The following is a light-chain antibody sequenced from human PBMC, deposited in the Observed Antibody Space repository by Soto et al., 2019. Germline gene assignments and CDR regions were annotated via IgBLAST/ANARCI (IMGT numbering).Light chain of an antibody. CDR3: SSYAGSNNWV. V-gene: IGLV2-8*01. Sequence: QSALTQPPSAAGSPGQSVTICCTGTSSDVGGYNYVSWYQQHPGKAPKLMIYEVSKRPSGVPDRFSGSKSGNTASLTVSGLQAEDEADYYCSSYAGSNNWVFGGGTQLTVL. CDR1: SSDVGGYNY. J-gene: IGLJ3*02. CDR2: EVS.